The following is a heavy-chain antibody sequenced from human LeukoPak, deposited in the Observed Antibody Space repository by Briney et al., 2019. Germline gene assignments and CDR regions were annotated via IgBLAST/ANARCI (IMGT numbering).Heavy chain of an antibody. V-gene: IGHV3-7*05. D-gene: IGHD3-10*01. CDR3: ARLVWSGELSGFDY. CDR2: IKQDGSEK. CDR1: GFTFSSYW. J-gene: IGHJ4*02. Sequence: GGSLRLSCAASGFTFSSYWMTWVRQAPGKGPQWVANIKQDGSEKYYVDSVKGRFTISRDNAKSSLYLQMNSLRAEDTAVYYCARLVWSGELSGFDYWGQGTLVTVSS.